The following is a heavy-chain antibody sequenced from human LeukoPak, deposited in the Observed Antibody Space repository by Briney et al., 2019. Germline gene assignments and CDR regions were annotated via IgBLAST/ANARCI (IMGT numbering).Heavy chain of an antibody. CDR2: IKSKTDGGTT. D-gene: IGHD3-22*01. CDR1: GFTFSNAW. CDR3: TTPSYYQYGYYGFATDY. J-gene: IGHJ4*02. V-gene: IGHV3-15*01. Sequence: GGSLRLSCAASGFTFSNAWMSWVRQAPGKGLEWVGRIKSKTDGGTTDYAAPVKGRFTISRDDSKNTLYLQMNSLKTEDTAVYYCTTPSYYQYGYYGFATDYWGQGTLVTVSS.